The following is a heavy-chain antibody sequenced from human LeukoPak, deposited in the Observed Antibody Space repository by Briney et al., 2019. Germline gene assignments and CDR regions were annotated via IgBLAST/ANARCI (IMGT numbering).Heavy chain of an antibody. Sequence: SETLSLTCTVSGGSISSSSYYWGWIRQPPGKGLEWIGEIYHSGSTNYNPSLKSRVTISVDKSKNQFSLKLSSVTAADTAVYYCARFSGWYEGSFDYWGQGTLVTVSS. CDR1: GGSISSSSYY. CDR2: IYHSGST. D-gene: IGHD6-19*01. CDR3: ARFSGWYEGSFDY. J-gene: IGHJ4*02. V-gene: IGHV4-39*07.